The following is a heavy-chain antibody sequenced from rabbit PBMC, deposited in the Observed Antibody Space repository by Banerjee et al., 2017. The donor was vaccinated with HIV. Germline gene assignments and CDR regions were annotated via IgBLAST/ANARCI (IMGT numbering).Heavy chain of an antibody. CDR2: IYAGSSGST. V-gene: IGHV1S40*01. D-gene: IGHD6-1*01. Sequence: QSLEESGGDLVKPGASLTLTCTASGFSFSSSYYMCWVRQAPGKGLEWIACIYAGSSGSTYYASWAKGRFTISKTSSTTVTLQLTSLTAADTATYFCARAAGYAGYGYATRLDL. CDR1: GFSFSSSYY. CDR3: ARAAGYAGYGYATRLDL. J-gene: IGHJ3*01.